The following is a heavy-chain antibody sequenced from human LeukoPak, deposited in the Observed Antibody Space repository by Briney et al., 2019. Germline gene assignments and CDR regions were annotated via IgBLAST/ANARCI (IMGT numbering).Heavy chain of an antibody. D-gene: IGHD2-15*01. CDR3: ATDGVMRVAAMFY. CDR1: RYSLTELS. J-gene: IGHJ4*02. Sequence: ASVKVSCMVSRYSLTELSMCSVPQAPGKGLEWMGSFDPEDGETIYAQRFQGRVTMTEDTSKDTAYIELSSLTSYTTAVYYCATDGVMRVAAMFYWGQGTLVTVSS. CDR2: FDPEDGET. V-gene: IGHV1-24*01.